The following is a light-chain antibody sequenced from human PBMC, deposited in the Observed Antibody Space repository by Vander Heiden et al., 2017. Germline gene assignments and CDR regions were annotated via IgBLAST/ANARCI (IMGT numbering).Light chain of an antibody. V-gene: IGKV3-20*01. CDR1: QSVSSSY. Sequence: EIVLTQSPGTLSLSPGERATLSCRASQSVSSSYLAWYQKKPGQAPRLLIYGASRSGSGTDFALNISRLEPEDFAVYYCQQYGSSPWTFGQGTKVEIK. CDR3: QQYGSSPWT. CDR2: GAS. J-gene: IGKJ1*01.